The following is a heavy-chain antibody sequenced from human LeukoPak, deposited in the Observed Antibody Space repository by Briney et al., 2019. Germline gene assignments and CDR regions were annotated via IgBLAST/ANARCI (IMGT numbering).Heavy chain of an antibody. V-gene: IGHV3-23*01. CDR2: ISGSGGST. CDR3: AKQTVAGNQH. Sequence: GGLGLSCAASGFTFSSYAMSWVRQAPGKGLEWVSAISGSGGSTYYADSVKGRFTISRDNSKNTLYLQMNSLRAEDTAVYYCAKQTVAGNQHWGQGTLVTVSS. D-gene: IGHD6-19*01. CDR1: GFTFSSYA. J-gene: IGHJ1*01.